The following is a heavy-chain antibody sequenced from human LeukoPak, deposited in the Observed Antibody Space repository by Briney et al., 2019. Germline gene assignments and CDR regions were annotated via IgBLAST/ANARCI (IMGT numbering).Heavy chain of an antibody. J-gene: IGHJ4*02. Sequence: SQTLSLTCAISGDSVSSNSAAWNWIRQSPSRGLEWLGRTYYRSKWYNDYAVSVKSRITINPDTSKNQFSLKLSSVTAADTAVYYCARQFFGAGVWPYYYGSGVFDYWGQGTLVTVSS. CDR3: ARQFFGAGVWPYYYGSGVFDY. D-gene: IGHD3-10*01. V-gene: IGHV6-1*01. CDR1: GDSVSSNSAA. CDR2: TYYRSKWYN.